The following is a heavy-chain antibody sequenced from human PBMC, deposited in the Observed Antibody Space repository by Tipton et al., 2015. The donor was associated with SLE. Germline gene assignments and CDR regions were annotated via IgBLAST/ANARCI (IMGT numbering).Heavy chain of an antibody. CDR1: GFTFSDYA. Sequence: SLRLSCAAPGFTFSDYAMTWFRQAPGKGLEWVSGISASGGNTYYSDSLKGRFTISRDNSKNTLYLQMNSLRAEDTAVYYCAKRRIAARLGGGYWYFDLWGRGTLVTVSS. CDR2: ISASGGNT. V-gene: IGHV3-23*01. D-gene: IGHD6-6*01. J-gene: IGHJ2*01. CDR3: AKRRIAARLGGGYWYFDL.